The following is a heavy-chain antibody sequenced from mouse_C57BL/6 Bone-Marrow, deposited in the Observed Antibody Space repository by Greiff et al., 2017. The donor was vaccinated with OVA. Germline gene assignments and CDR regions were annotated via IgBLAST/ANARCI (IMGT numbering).Heavy chain of an antibody. V-gene: IGHV1-64*01. CDR2: IHPNSGST. D-gene: IGHD1-1*01. CDR1: GYTFTSYW. CDR3: ARRDGSSYVDY. Sequence: VQLQQSGAELVKPGASVKLSCKASGYTFTSYWMHWVKQRPGQGLEWIGMIHPNSGSTNYNEKFKSKATLTVDKSSSTAYMQLSSLTSEDSAVYYCARRDGSSYVDYWGQGTTLTVSS. J-gene: IGHJ2*01.